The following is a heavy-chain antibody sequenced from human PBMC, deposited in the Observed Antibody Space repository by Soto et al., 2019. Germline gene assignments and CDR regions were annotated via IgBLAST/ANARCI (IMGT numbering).Heavy chain of an antibody. CDR2: IYHSGST. CDR1: GYSISSGFY. D-gene: IGHD3-3*01. V-gene: IGHV4-38-2*01. CDR3: ARGPILEWLPYYYYGMDV. Sequence: SETLSLTCAVSGYSISSGFYWGWIRQPPGKGLEWIVGNIYHSGSTYYNPSLKSRVTISVDRSKNQFSLKLSSVTAADTAVYYCARGPILEWLPYYYYGMDVWGQGTTVTVSS. J-gene: IGHJ6*02.